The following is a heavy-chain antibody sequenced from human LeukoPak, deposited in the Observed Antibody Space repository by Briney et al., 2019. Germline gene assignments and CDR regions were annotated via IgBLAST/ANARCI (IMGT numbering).Heavy chain of an antibody. Sequence: GGSLRLSCAASGFTFSDYYMSWMRQAPGKGLECISYISSSSSSTKYADSVKGRFTISRDNAQNSLYLQMNSLRAEDTAVYYCAIGWQLDRFDYWGQGTLVTVSS. CDR2: ISSSSSST. CDR1: GFTFSDYY. D-gene: IGHD6-6*01. V-gene: IGHV3-11*06. J-gene: IGHJ4*02. CDR3: AIGWQLDRFDY.